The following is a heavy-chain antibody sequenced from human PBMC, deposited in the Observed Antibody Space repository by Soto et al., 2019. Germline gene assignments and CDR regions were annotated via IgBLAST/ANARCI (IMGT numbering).Heavy chain of an antibody. J-gene: IGHJ4*02. CDR3: ARESEDLTSNFDY. CDR2: ISSTTNYI. CDR1: GFTFTRYS. V-gene: IGHV3-21*06. Sequence: GGSLRLSCAASGFTFTRYSMNWVRQAPGKGLEWVSSISSTTNYIYYGDSMKGRFTISRDNAKNSLYLEMNSLRAEDTAVYYCARESEDLTSNFDYWGQGILVTVSS.